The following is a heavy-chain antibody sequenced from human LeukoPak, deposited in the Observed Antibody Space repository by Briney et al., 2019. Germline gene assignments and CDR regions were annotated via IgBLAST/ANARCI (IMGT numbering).Heavy chain of an antibody. CDR3: ARDRPNYYGSDGHYYRRDGDY. CDR2: ITSRGEST. D-gene: IGHD3-22*01. J-gene: IGHJ4*02. Sequence: GGSLRLSCAASGFTFSIYAMSWVRQAPGKGLQWVSSITSRGESTWYVDSVKGRFTITRDSSENTLYLQMHSLRAEDTAVYYCARDRPNYYGSDGHYYRRDGDYWGRGTLVSVSS. V-gene: IGHV3-23*01. CDR1: GFTFSIYA.